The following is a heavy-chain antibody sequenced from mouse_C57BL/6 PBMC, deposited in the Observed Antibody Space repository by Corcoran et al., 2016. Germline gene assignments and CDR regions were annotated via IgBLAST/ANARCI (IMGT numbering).Heavy chain of an antibody. V-gene: IGHV1-80*01. CDR1: GYAFSSYW. CDR3: ARRSSLRRFDY. J-gene: IGHJ2*01. D-gene: IGHD1-2*01. CDR2: IYPGDGDT. Sequence: QVQLQQSGAELVKPGASVKISCKASGYAFSSYWMNWVKQRPGKGLEWIGQIYPGDGDTNYNGKFKGKATLTADKSSSTAYMQLSSLTSEDSAVYFCARRSSLRRFDYGGQGTTLTVSS.